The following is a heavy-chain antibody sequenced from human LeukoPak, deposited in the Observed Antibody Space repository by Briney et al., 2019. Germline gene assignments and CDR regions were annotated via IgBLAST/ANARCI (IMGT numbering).Heavy chain of an antibody. CDR2: IYYSGST. J-gene: IGHJ6*03. Sequence: SETLSLTCTVSGGSISSYYWSWIRQPPGKGLEWIGYIYYSGSTNYNPSLKSRVTISVDTSKNQFSLKLSSVTAADTAVYYCARGTRVGPSASYYYMDVWGKGTTVTVSS. D-gene: IGHD1-26*01. CDR3: ARGTRVGPSASYYYMDV. CDR1: GGSISSYY. V-gene: IGHV4-59*01.